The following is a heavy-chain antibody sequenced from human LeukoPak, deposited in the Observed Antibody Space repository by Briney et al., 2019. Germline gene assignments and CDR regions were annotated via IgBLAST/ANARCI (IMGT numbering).Heavy chain of an antibody. V-gene: IGHV3-30*02. J-gene: IGHJ5*02. Sequence: PGGSLRLSCAASGFTFSSYGMHWVRQAPGKGLEWVAFIRYDGSNKYYADSVKGRFAISRDDSKNTLYLEMNSLRAEDTAVYYCAKDLLRDQWFRESWGQGTLVIVSS. CDR2: IRYDGSNK. CDR1: GFTFSSYG. D-gene: IGHD3-10*01. CDR3: AKDLLRDQWFRES.